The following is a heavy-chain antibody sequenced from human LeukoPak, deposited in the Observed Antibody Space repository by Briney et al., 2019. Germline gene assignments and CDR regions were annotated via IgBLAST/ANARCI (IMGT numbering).Heavy chain of an antibody. Sequence: GGSLRLSCAASGFTFSDYYMSWIRQAPGKGLEWVSYISSSGSTIYYADSVKGRFTISRDNAKNSLYLQMNSLRAEDTAVYYCAGVGDIVVVPAAPPVDYWGQGTLVTVSS. V-gene: IGHV3-11*01. CDR3: AGVGDIVVVPAAPPVDY. CDR2: ISSSGSTI. CDR1: GFTFSDYY. J-gene: IGHJ4*02. D-gene: IGHD2-2*01.